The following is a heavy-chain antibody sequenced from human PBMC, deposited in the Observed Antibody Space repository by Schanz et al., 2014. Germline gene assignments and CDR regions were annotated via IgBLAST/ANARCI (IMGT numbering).Heavy chain of an antibody. CDR1: GFTFNNYG. Sequence: VQLVESGGGVVRPGRSLRLSCAASGFTFNNYGMHWVRQAPGKGLEWVSYNSGSGSTRNYADSVKGRFTISRDNSKNALYLQMNSLRAEDTAVYYCARRITGTHHNPYYHGMDVWGQGTTVTVSS. CDR2: NSGSGSTR. CDR3: ARRITGTHHNPYYHGMDV. D-gene: IGHD1-20*01. V-gene: IGHV3-48*01. J-gene: IGHJ6*02.